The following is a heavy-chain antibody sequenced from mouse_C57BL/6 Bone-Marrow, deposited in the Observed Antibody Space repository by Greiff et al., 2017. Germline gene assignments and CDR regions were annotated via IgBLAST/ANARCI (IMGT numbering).Heavy chain of an antibody. CDR2: IYPRSGNT. CDR3: ARSRLLRLRFAY. CDR1: GYTFTSYG. D-gene: IGHD1-2*01. Sequence: VQLVESGAELARPGASVKLSCKASGYTFTSYGISWVKQRTGQGLEWIGEIYPRSGNTYYNEKFKGKATLTADKSSSTAYMELRSLTSEDSAVYFCARSRLLRLRFAYWGQGTLVTVSA. J-gene: IGHJ3*01. V-gene: IGHV1-81*01.